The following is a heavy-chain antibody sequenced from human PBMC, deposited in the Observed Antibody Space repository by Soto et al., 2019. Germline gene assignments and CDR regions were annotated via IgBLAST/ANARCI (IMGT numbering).Heavy chain of an antibody. CDR1: GYTFTGYY. J-gene: IGHJ4*02. Sequence: ASVKVSCKASGYTFTGYYMHWVRQAPGQGLEWMGWINPNSGGTNYAQKFQGRVTITRDTSISTAYMELSRLRSDDTAVYYCARRYSIKEYWFDYWGQGTLVTVSS. CDR2: INPNSGGT. D-gene: IGHD2-8*02. V-gene: IGHV1-2*02. CDR3: ARRYSIKEYWFDY.